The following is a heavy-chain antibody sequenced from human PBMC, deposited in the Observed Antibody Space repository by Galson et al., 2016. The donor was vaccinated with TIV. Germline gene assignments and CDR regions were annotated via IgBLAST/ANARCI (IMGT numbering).Heavy chain of an antibody. Sequence: IRQPPGKALEWLARIDWDGDKYYNASLKTRVSISKDTSKNQVVLTMTNMDQVDTGTYYCARNSGHYYGMDVWGQGTTVTVSS. V-gene: IGHV2-70*11. CDR2: IDWDGDK. CDR3: ARNSGHYYGMDV. J-gene: IGHJ6*02.